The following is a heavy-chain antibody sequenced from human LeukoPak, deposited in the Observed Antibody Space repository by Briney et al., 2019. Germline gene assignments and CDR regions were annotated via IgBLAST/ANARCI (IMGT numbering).Heavy chain of an antibody. J-gene: IGHJ3*02. CDR1: GFTFSSYS. CDR3: ARDYVGGYNSYAFDI. Sequence: GGSLRPSCAASGFTFSSYSMNWVRQAPGKGLEWVSSISSSSSYIYYADSVKGRFTISRDNAKNSLYLQMNSLRAEDTAVYYCARDYVGGYNSYAFDIWGQGTMVTVSS. CDR2: ISSSSSYI. D-gene: IGHD5-24*01. V-gene: IGHV3-21*01.